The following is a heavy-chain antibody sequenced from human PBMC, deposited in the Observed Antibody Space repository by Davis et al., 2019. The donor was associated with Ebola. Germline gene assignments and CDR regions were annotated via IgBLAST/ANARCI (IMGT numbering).Heavy chain of an antibody. J-gene: IGHJ4*02. CDR2: ISTYNGNT. D-gene: IGHD3-3*01. V-gene: IGHV1-18*01. CDR1: GYIFTNYG. Sequence: SVKVSCKGSGYIFTNYGITWVRQAPGQGLEWMGWISTYNGNTRYAQRLQGRVTMTTDTSTNTAYMELRSLRSDDTAVYYCVRDFWSDIPDYWGQGTLVTVSS. CDR3: VRDFWSDIPDY.